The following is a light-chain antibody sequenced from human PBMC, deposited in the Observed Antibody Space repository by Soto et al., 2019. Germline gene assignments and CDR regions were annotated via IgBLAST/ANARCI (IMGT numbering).Light chain of an antibody. CDR2: DDS. Sequence: SYELTQPPSVSVAPGQTARITCGGNNIGSKSVHWYQQKPGQAPVLVVYDDSDRPLGIPERFSGSNSGNTATLTISRVEAGDEADYYCQVWDSSSVVFGGGTQLTVL. J-gene: IGLJ2*01. V-gene: IGLV3-21*02. CDR3: QVWDSSSVV. CDR1: NIGSKS.